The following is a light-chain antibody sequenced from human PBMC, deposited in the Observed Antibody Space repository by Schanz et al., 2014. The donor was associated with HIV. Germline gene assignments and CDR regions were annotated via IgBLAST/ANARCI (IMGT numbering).Light chain of an antibody. CDR1: QTVNPHS. CDR2: GAS. CDR3: NHYGSPPWT. J-gene: IGKJ1*01. V-gene: IGKV3-20*01. Sequence: EIVLTQSPGTLSLSPGERATLSCRASQTVNPHSLAWYQQKRGQAPRLFIYGASTRATGIPDRFSGTGSGTHFTLTISRVRPEDYAVYEGNHYGSPPWTFGQGTKVEVK.